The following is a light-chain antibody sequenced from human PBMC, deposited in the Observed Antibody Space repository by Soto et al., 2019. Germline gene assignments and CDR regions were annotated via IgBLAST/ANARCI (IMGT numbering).Light chain of an antibody. Sequence: EIVMTQSPATLSVATGERVTLSCRASQGVSRKLAWYQPKSGQAPRLLISGASTGATGIPAGFSGSVSGTEFTLTISILQSEDCAIYYCQQYYTWPITFGGGTKVDI. CDR1: QGVSRK. V-gene: IGKV3-15*01. CDR2: GAS. CDR3: QQYYTWPIT. J-gene: IGKJ4*01.